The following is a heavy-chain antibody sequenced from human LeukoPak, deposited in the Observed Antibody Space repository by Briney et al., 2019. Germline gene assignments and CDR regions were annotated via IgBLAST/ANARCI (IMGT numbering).Heavy chain of an antibody. V-gene: IGHV3-21*04. CDR2: ISTSSTYI. CDR1: GFTFGIHG. D-gene: IGHD3-9*01. Sequence: GGSLRLSCVGSGFTFGIHGMNWVRQAPGKGLEWVSFISTSSTYIKYADSLKGRFTVSRDHSRNTLYLQMNNLRAEDTAVYYCATELRYVGGYFDYWGQGTLVTVSS. J-gene: IGHJ4*02. CDR3: ATELRYVGGYFDY.